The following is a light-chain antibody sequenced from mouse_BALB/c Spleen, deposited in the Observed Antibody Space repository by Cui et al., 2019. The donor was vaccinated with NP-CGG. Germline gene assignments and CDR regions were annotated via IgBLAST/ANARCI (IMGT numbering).Light chain of an antibody. CDR1: TGGVTTSNY. J-gene: IGLJ1*01. Sequence: QACVTQECVLTTSPRETVTLTCRSSTGGVTTSNYANWVQEKPDHLFTGLIGGTNNRAPGVPARFSGSLIGDKAALTVTGAQAEDEAIYFCALWYSNHWVFGGGTKLTVL. CDR2: GTN. V-gene: IGLV1*01. CDR3: ALWYSNHWV.